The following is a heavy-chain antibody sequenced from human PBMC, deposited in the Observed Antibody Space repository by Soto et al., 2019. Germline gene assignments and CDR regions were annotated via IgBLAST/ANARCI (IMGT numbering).Heavy chain of an antibody. J-gene: IGHJ4*02. CDR2: IIPIFGTA. Sequence: QVQLVQSGAEVKKPGSSVKVSCKASGGTFSSYAISWVRQAPGQGLEWMGGIIPIFGTANYAQKFQGRVKITADESTSTAYMELSSLRSEDTAVYYCASTRGPPYYDSRGYPPDYWGQGTLVTVSS. D-gene: IGHD3-22*01. CDR3: ASTRGPPYYDSRGYPPDY. V-gene: IGHV1-69*01. CDR1: GGTFSSYA.